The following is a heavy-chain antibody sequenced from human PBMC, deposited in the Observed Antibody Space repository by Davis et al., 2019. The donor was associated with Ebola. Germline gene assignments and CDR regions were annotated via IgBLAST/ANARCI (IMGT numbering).Heavy chain of an antibody. Sequence: GESLKISCAASGFTVSSNHMSWVWQAPGKGLEWVSVIYDQSTAYADSVRGRFIISRDKSNNTLYLEMNSLRVDDTAVYYCATTQWLREFDNWGQGTLVTVSS. CDR3: ATTQWLREFDN. CDR1: GFTVSSNH. J-gene: IGHJ4*02. V-gene: IGHV3-53*05. CDR2: IYDQST. D-gene: IGHD6-19*01.